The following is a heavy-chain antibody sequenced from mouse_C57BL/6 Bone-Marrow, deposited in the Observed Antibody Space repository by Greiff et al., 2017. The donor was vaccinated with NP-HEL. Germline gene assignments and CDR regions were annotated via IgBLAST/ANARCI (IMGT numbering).Heavy chain of an antibody. CDR2: IYPRSGNT. CDR1: GYTFTSYG. V-gene: IGHV1-81*01. J-gene: IGHJ3*01. D-gene: IGHD4-1*01. Sequence: QVQLQQSGAELARPGASVKLSCKASGYTFTSYGISWVKQRTGQGLEWIGEIYPRSGNTYYNEKFKGKATLTADKSSSTAYMELRSLTSEDSAVYFCARPLPLAWFAYWGQGTLVTVSA. CDR3: ARPLPLAWFAY.